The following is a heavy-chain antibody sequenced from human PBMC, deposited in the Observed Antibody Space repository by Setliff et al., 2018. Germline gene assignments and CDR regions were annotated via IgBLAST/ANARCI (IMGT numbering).Heavy chain of an antibody. CDR3: ARSDGGSSGLDY. CDR1: GFTISYYA. D-gene: IGHD2-15*01. J-gene: IGHJ4*02. CDR2: SRYAENYQ. V-gene: IGHV3-30-3*01. Sequence: GGSLRLSCAASGFTISYYAIHCVRQAPGKGLEWVAVSRYAENYQYYADSVKGRFTISRDNSENTLYLQMNSLRPDDTAVYHCARSDGGSSGLDYWGQGTRVTVS.